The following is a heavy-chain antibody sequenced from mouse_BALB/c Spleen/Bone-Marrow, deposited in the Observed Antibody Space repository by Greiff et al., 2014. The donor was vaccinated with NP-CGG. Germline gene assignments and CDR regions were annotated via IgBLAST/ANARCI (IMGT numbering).Heavy chain of an antibody. CDR1: GFNIKDTY. CDR2: IDPANGNT. V-gene: IGHV14-3*02. D-gene: IGHD1-1*01. J-gene: IGHJ3*01. Sequence: VQLKESGAGLVKPGASVKLSCTASGFNIKDTYMHWVKQRPEQGLEWIGRIDPANGNTKYGPKFQGKATITADTSPNTAYLQLSSLTSEDTAVYYCAPYYYGSSQFAYWGQGTLVTVSA. CDR3: APYYYGSSQFAY.